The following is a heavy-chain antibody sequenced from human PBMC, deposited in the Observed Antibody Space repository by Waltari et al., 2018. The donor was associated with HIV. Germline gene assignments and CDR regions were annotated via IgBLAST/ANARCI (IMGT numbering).Heavy chain of an antibody. D-gene: IGHD2-2*02. CDR1: GGSISSSSYY. CDR3: AREQWSSTSCYRGDYYYYGMDV. J-gene: IGHJ6*02. Sequence: QLQLQESGPGLVKPSETLSLTCTVSGGSISSSSYYWGWIRQPPGKGLEWDGSIYYSGSTYYNPSRKSRGTISVDTSKNQVSLKLSSVTAADTAVDYCAREQWSSTSCYRGDYYYYGMDVWGQGTTVTVSS. CDR2: IYYSGST. V-gene: IGHV4-39*07.